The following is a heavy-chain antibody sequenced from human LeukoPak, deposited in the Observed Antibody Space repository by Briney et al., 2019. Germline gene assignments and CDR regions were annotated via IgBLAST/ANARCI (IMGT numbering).Heavy chain of an antibody. CDR2: ISTSSIYI. J-gene: IGHJ3*02. Sequence: PGGSLRLSCAASGFTFSSYSMNWVRQAPGRGLEWESSISTSSIYIYYADSVKGRFTIPRDNAKNSLFLQMNSLRAEDTAVYYCARNLYTMGSTDAFDIWGQGTMVTVSS. CDR3: ARNLYTMGSTDAFDI. CDR1: GFTFSSYS. D-gene: IGHD1-26*01. V-gene: IGHV3-21*01.